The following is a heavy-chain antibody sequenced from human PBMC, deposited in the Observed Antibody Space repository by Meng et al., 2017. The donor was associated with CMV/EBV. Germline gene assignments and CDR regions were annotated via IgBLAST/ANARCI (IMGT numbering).Heavy chain of an antibody. J-gene: IGHJ4*02. V-gene: IGHV3-48*03. Sequence: GGSLRLSCAASGFTFSSYEMNWVRQAPGKGLEWVSCISSSGSTIYYADSVKGRFTISRDNAKNSLYLQMNSLRAEDTAVYYCARGSNYRYFDYWGQGTLVTVSS. CDR2: ISSSGSTI. CDR1: GFTFSSYE. D-gene: IGHD4-11*01. CDR3: ARGSNYRYFDY.